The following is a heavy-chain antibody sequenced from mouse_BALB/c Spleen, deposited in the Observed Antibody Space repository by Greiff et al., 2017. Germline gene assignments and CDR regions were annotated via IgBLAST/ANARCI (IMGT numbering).Heavy chain of an antibody. CDR2: INPSNGRT. D-gene: IGHD2-2*01. CDR3: AILWLRRGYAMDY. J-gene: IGHJ4*01. V-gene: IGHV1S81*02. Sequence: VQLQQPGAELVKPGASVKLSCKASGYTFTSYWMHWVKQRPGQGLEWIGEINPSNGRTNYNAKFKSKATLTVDKSSSTAYMQLSSLTSEDSAVYYCAILWLRRGYAMDYWGQGTSVTVSS. CDR1: GYTFTSYW.